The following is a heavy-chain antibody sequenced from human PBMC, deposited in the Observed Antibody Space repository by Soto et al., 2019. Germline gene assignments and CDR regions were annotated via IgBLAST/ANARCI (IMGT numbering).Heavy chain of an antibody. CDR3: ARGGVFGYSYGLIYYGMDV. CDR2: INHSGST. V-gene: IGHV4-34*01. CDR1: GGSFSGYY. Sequence: SETLSLTCAVYGGSFSGYYWSWIRQPPGKGLEWIGEINHSGSTNYNPSLKSRVTISVDTSKNQFSLKLSSVTAADTAVYYCARGGVFGYSYGLIYYGMDVWGQGTTMTV. D-gene: IGHD5-18*01. J-gene: IGHJ6*02.